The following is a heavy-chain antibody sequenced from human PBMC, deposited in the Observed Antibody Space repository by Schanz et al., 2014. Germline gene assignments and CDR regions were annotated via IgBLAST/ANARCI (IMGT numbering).Heavy chain of an antibody. CDR2: IWNNGVTK. J-gene: IGHJ4*02. D-gene: IGHD1-1*01. Sequence: QVQLVESGGGVVQPGRSLRLSCAASGFIFSSYGLHWVRQAPGKGLEWVAVIWNNGVTKYYADSVRGRFTISRDNSKNTLYLQMNSLRADDTAVYFCARAHGNNWYGKGLDYWGQGTQVTVSS. CDR1: GFIFSSYG. V-gene: IGHV3-33*01. CDR3: ARAHGNNWYGKGLDY.